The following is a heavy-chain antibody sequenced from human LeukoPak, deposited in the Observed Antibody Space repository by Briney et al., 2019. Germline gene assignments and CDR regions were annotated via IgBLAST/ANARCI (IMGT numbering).Heavy chain of an antibody. V-gene: IGHV4-34*01. CDR1: GGSFSGYY. J-gene: IGHJ4*02. CDR3: ARGAAAAPFDY. D-gene: IGHD6-13*01. CDR2: INHSGST. Sequence: SETLSLTCAVYGGSFSGYYWSWIRQPPGKGLEWIGEINHSGSTNYNPSLKSRVTISVDTSKNQFSLKLSSVTAADTAVYYCARGAAAAPFDYWGQGTLVTVSS.